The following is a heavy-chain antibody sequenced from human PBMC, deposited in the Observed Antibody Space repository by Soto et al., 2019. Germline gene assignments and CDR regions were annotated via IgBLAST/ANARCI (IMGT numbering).Heavy chain of an antibody. V-gene: IGHV3-72*01. CDR3: TTDGASGGTDSYYFDY. CDR2: TRNRANSYTT. CDR1: GFTFSDHY. D-gene: IGHD1-26*01. J-gene: IGHJ4*02. Sequence: GGSLRLSCAASGFTFSDHYMDWVRQAPGKGLEWVGRTRNRANSYTTEYAASVRGRFTISRDDSKNTVYLQMNSLETEDTAMYYCTTDGASGGTDSYYFDYWGQGALVTVSS.